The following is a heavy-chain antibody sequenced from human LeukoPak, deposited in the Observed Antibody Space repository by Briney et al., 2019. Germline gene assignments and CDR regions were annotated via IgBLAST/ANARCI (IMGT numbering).Heavy chain of an antibody. CDR3: PGEVNSGSYGVY. CDR2: INPGGTIT. J-gene: IGHJ4*02. Sequence: GGSLRLSCAASGFTFSSYWMHWVRQAPGKGLVWVARINPGGTITHYADSVKGRFTISRDNAKSTLYLQMNSLRVEDTAVYYCPGEVNSGSYGVYWGQGALVTVSS. CDR1: GFTFSSYW. D-gene: IGHD3-10*01. V-gene: IGHV3-74*01.